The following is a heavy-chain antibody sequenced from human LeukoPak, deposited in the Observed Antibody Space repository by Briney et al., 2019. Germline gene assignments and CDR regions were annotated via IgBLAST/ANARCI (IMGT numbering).Heavy chain of an antibody. CDR3: ATSGDTRAYYPCLH. J-gene: IGHJ4*02. CDR1: GFSVSSNY. CDR2: IYSGGST. V-gene: IGHV3-53*01. Sequence: PGGSLRLSCAASGFSVSSNYMSWVRQAPGKGLEWVSVIYSGGSTSYADSVKGRFTISRDNSKNILYLQMNSLRVEDTAVYYCATSGDTRAYYPCLHWGQGTLVTVSS. D-gene: IGHD3-22*01.